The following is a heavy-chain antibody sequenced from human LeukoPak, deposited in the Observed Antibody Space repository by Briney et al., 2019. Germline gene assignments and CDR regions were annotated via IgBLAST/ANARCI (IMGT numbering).Heavy chain of an antibody. D-gene: IGHD6-6*01. CDR1: GGSISSYY. CDR3: ARDEPSTAARLGVLGAEAETGNWFDP. V-gene: IGHV4-4*07. CDR2: IYTSRST. Sequence: PSETLSLTCTVSGGSISSYYWSWIRQPAGKGLEWIGRIYTSRSTNYNPSLKSRVTMSVDTSKNQFSLKLSSVTAADTAVYYCARDEPSTAARLGVLGAEAETGNWFDPWGQGTLVTVSS. J-gene: IGHJ5*02.